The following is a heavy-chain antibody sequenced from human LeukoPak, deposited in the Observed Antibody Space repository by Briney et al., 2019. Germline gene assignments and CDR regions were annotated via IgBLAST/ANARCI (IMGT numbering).Heavy chain of an antibody. D-gene: IGHD4-17*01. Sequence: GGSLRLSCAASGFSVSNNDMSWVRQAPGKGLEWVSVIYSGGGTYYADSVKGRFTISRDNSKNTLYLQMNSLRAEDTAVYYCARVDGDLFDYWGQGTLVTVSS. CDR1: GFSVSNND. CDR2: IYSGGGT. CDR3: ARVDGDLFDY. V-gene: IGHV3-66*01. J-gene: IGHJ4*02.